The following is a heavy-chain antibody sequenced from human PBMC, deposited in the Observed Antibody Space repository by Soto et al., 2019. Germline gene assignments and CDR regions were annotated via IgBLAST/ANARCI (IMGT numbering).Heavy chain of an antibody. J-gene: IGHJ4*02. CDR3: ARGRRVGLAATVEY. CDR2: ISDGGSKE. CDR1: GFTFSSYE. Sequence: PGGSLRLSCAASGFTFSSYEMNWVRQAPGKGLEWVAVISDGGSKESYADSVKDRFTISRDDSKNTLFLLINALRGDDTAVYYCARGRRVGLAATVEYWGLGSLVTVSS. D-gene: IGHD1-26*01. V-gene: IGHV3-33*08.